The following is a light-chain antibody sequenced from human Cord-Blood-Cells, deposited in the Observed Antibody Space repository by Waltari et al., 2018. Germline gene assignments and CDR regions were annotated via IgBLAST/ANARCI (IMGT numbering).Light chain of an antibody. CDR2: WAS. CDR1: QSVLYSSNNKNY. V-gene: IGKV4-1*01. J-gene: IGKJ4*01. Sequence: DTVMTQSPDSLAVSLGARATIHCKSRQSVLYSSNNKNYLAWYQQKPGQPPKLLIYWASTRESGVPDRFSGSGSGTDFTLTISSLQAEDVAVYYCQQYYSTPLTFGGGTKVEIK. CDR3: QQYYSTPLT.